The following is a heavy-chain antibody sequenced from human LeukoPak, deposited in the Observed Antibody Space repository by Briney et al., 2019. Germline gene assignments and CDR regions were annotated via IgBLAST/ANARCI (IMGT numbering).Heavy chain of an antibody. Sequence: PSETLSLTCSVSGASISSYYYNWIRQTAGGGLEWIGRLYISGSTDYNPSLKSRVTISVDTSNNQFFLELTSVTAADTAVYYCASTLEMATIPLFDYWGQGTLVTVSS. CDR3: ASTLEMATIPLFDY. CDR2: LYISGST. J-gene: IGHJ4*02. D-gene: IGHD5-12*01. CDR1: GASISSYY. V-gene: IGHV4-4*07.